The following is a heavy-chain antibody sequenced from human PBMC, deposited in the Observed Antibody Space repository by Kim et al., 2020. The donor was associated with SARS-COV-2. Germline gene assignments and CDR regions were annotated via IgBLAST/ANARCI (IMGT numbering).Heavy chain of an antibody. J-gene: IGHJ4*02. CDR3: ARDSIGASSSWYEVGYFDY. D-gene: IGHD6-13*01. CDR2: IIPIFGTA. CDR1: GGTFSSYA. Sequence: SVKVSCKASGGTFSSYAISWVRQAPGQGLEWMGGIIPIFGTANYAQKFQGRVTITADESTSTAYMELSSLRSEDTAVCYCARDSIGASSSWYEVGYFDYWAREPWSPSPQ. V-gene: IGHV1-69*13.